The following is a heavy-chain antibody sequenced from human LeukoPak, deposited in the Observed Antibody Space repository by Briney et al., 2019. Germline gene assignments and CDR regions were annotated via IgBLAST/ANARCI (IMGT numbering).Heavy chain of an antibody. CDR1: GFTFSSYG. CDR3: AKDGRHGSSWEFDY. J-gene: IGHJ4*02. D-gene: IGHD6-13*01. Sequence: GGSLRLSCAASGFTFSSYGMHWVRQAPGKGLEWVAFIRYDGSNKYYADSVKGRFTISRDNSKNTLYLQMNSLRAEATAVYYCAKDGRHGSSWEFDYWGQGTLVTVSS. CDR2: IRYDGSNK. V-gene: IGHV3-30*02.